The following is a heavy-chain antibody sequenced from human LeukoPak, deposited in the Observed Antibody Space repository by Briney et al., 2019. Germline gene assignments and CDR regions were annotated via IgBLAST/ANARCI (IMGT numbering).Heavy chain of an antibody. V-gene: IGHV4-59*08. Sequence: SETLSLTCTVSGGSISSYYWSWIRQPPGKGLEWIGNIYYSGSTNYNPSLKSRVTISVDTSKNQFSLKLSSVTAADTAVYYCARLRGYYYDYWGQGTLVSVPS. CDR3: ARLRGYYYDY. D-gene: IGHD5-12*01. CDR2: IYYSGST. J-gene: IGHJ4*02. CDR1: GGSISSYY.